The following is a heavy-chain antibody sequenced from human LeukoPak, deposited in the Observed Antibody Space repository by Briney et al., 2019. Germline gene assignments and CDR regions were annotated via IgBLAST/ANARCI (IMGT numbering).Heavy chain of an antibody. CDR3: AKDDFYGGNIGY. CDR1: GFTFSSYA. CDR2: LSGNGGST. Sequence: GGSLRLSCAASGFTFSSYAMSWVRQAPGKGLEWVSSLSGNGGSTHYGDSVKGRFTSSRDNSKNTLYLRMKSLRAEDTAVYYCAKDDFYGGNIGYWGQGTLVTVSS. V-gene: IGHV3-23*01. D-gene: IGHD4-23*01. J-gene: IGHJ4*02.